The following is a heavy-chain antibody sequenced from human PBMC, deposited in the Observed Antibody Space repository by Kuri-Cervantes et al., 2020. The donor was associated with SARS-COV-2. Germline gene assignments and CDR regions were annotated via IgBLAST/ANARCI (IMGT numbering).Heavy chain of an antibody. CDR3: ARTRGGGYSSSWYY. V-gene: IGHV4-61*02. D-gene: IGHD6-13*01. CDR2: IYTSGST. J-gene: IGHJ4*02. CDR1: GGSISSSSYY. Sequence: LRLSCTVSGGSISSSSYYWGWIRQPAGKGLEWIGRIYTSGSTNYNPSLKSRVTISVDTSKNQFSLKLSSVTAADTAAYYCARTRGGGYSSSWYYWGQGTLVTVSS.